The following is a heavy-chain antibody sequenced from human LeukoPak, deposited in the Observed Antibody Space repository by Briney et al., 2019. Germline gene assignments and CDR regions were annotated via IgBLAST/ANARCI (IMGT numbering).Heavy chain of an antibody. V-gene: IGHV4-34*01. J-gene: IGHJ5*02. CDR2: INHSGST. CDR1: GGSFSGYY. Sequence: PSETLSLTCAVYGGSFSGYYWSWIRQPPGKGLEWIGEINHSGSTNYNPSLKSRVTISVDTSKNQFSLKLSSVTAADTAVYYCARGYYSFDPWGQGTLVTVSS. D-gene: IGHD3-10*01. CDR3: ARGYYSFDP.